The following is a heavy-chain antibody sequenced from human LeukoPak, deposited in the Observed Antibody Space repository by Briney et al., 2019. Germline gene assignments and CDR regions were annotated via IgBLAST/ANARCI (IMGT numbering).Heavy chain of an antibody. V-gene: IGHV4-59*01. CDR3: ARQSISGSSLSYFDY. D-gene: IGHD3-22*01. CDR2: VYYSGST. Sequence: SETLSLTCTVSGGSMSSYSWSWIRQPPGEGLEWIGFVYYSGSTNYNPSLKSRVTISVDTSKNQCYLKLSSVTAADTAVYYCARQSISGSSLSYFDYWGQGTLVNVSS. J-gene: IGHJ4*02. CDR1: GGSMSSYS.